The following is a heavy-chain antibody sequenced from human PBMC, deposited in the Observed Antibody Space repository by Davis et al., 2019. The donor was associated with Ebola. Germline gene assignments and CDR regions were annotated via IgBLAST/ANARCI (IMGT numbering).Heavy chain of an antibody. Sequence: GESLKISCAASGFTFSTYWMSWVRQAPGKGLEWVASIRQDGSDKNYVDSVKGRFTISRDNSKNTLYLQMNSLRAEDTAVYYCAKSLVPAAPPYIPYGMDVWGQGTTVTVSS. CDR3: AKSLVPAAPPYIPYGMDV. CDR1: GFTFSTYW. J-gene: IGHJ6*02. D-gene: IGHD2-2*01. V-gene: IGHV3-7*01. CDR2: IRQDGSDK.